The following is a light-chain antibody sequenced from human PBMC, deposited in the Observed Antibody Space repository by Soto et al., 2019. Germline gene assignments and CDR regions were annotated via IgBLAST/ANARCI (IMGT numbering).Light chain of an antibody. Sequence: EIVMTQSPATLSVSPGERATLSCRASQSVSNNLAWYQQKHGQAPRLLFYGASTRATGIPARFSGSGSGTEFTLTISSLQSEDFAVYFCQQYNNWPRWAFGQGTKVDIK. J-gene: IGKJ1*01. CDR2: GAS. V-gene: IGKV3-15*01. CDR3: QQYNNWPRWA. CDR1: QSVSNN.